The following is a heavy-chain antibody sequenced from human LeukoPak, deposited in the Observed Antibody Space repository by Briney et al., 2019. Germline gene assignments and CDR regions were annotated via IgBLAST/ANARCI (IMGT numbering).Heavy chain of an antibody. Sequence: PGGSLRLSCTASGFPFSNYGMSWVRQAPGKGMEWVSSVGTGDDSTYYADSVKGRFTMSRDSSKNTVYLQMDSLRGDDTAVYYCAKGLRYHDYGGQGTLVTVSS. CDR1: GFPFSNYG. CDR2: VGTGDDST. D-gene: IGHD5/OR15-5a*01. CDR3: AKGLRYHDY. J-gene: IGHJ4*02. V-gene: IGHV3-23*01.